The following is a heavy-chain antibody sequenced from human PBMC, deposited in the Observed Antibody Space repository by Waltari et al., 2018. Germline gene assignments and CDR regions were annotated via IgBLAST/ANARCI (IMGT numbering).Heavy chain of an antibody. CDR1: GFTFNTYA. V-gene: IGHV3-30*01. CDR3: ARPTQYYDFWSGASY. Sequence: QVQLVESGGGVVQPGRSLRLSCAASGFTFNTYAIHWVRQAPGKGLEWVAVRSYDGSKKYYAESVKGRFTISRDNSKNILYLQMNSLRGEDTGVYYCARPTQYYDFWSGASYWGQGTLVTVSS. J-gene: IGHJ4*02. CDR2: RSYDGSKK. D-gene: IGHD3-3*01.